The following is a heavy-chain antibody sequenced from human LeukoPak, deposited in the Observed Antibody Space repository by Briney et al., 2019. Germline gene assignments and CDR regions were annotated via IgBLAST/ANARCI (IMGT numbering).Heavy chain of an antibody. D-gene: IGHD3-22*01. V-gene: IGHV3-30*03. CDR3: ATNHYEADNY. CDR2: ISYDGINK. CDR1: GLTFSNYG. Sequence: GGSLRLSCVASGLTFSNYGMHWVRQAPGKGLEWVAIISYDGINKYYADSVKGQFTISRDNSKNTLYLQMNSLRAEDTAVYYCATNHYEADNYWGQGTLVTVSS. J-gene: IGHJ4*02.